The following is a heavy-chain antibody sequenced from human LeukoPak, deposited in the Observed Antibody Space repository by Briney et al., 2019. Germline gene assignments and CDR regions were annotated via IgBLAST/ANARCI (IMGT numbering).Heavy chain of an antibody. CDR3: ARDLGRAVTTPNYFDY. J-gene: IGHJ4*02. V-gene: IGHV3-48*01. CDR2: ISSSTTAM. D-gene: IGHD4-17*01. Sequence: GGSLRLSCAASGFTFSSHGMNWVRQAPGKGLEWVSHISSSTTAMYYADSVKGRITISRDNSKNTLYLQMNSLRAEDTAVYYCARDLGRAVTTPNYFDYWGQGTLVTVSS. CDR1: GFTFSSHG.